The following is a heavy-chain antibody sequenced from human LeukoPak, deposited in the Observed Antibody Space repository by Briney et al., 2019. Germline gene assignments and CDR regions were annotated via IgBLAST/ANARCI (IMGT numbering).Heavy chain of an antibody. CDR3: ACAPGYYYGSGSYTY. CDR2: IYYSGST. CDR1: GGSISSYY. J-gene: IGHJ4*02. Sequence: SETPSLTCTVSGGSISSYYWSWIRQPPGKGLEWIGYIYYSGSTNYNPSLKSRVTISVDTSKNQFSLKLSSVTAADTAVYYCACAPGYYYGSGSYTYWGQGTLVTVSS. D-gene: IGHD3-10*01. V-gene: IGHV4-59*08.